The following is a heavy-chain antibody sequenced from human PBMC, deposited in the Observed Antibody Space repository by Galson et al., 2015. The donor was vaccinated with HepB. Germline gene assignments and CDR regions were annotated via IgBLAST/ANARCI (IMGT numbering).Heavy chain of an antibody. V-gene: IGHV3-30*03. Sequence: SLRLSCAASGFSFSTYGMHWVRQTPGKGLEWVALISHDGKHQYYADSVRGRFTISRDISKNTLNLQMNSLRVEDTGIYYCARDPDDTEGYYMTFEYWGQGTLVTVSS. J-gene: IGHJ4*02. CDR2: ISHDGKHQ. D-gene: IGHD1-26*01. CDR1: GFSFSTYG. CDR3: ARDPDDTEGYYMTFEY.